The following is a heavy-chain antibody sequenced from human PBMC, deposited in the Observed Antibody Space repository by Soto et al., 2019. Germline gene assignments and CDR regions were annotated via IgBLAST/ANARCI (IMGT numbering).Heavy chain of an antibody. J-gene: IGHJ6*02. CDR1: GYSFTSYC. D-gene: IGHD2-8*01. CDR2: IYPGDSDT. V-gene: IGHV5-51*01. CDR3: ARGRYCTNGVCPSIPYSNDYYYYGMDV. Sequence: GESLKISCKGSGYSFTSYCIGWVRQMPGKGLEWMGIIYPGDSDTRYSPSFQGQVTISADKSISTAYLQWSSLKASDTAMYYCARGRYCTNGVCPSIPYSNDYYYYGMDVWGQGTTVTVSS.